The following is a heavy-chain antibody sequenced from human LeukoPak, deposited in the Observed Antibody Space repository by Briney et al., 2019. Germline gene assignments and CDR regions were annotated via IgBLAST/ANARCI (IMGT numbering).Heavy chain of an antibody. CDR3: TRSYCSGCSCYYWH. V-gene: IGHV3-7*01. Sequence: GGSLRLSCAASGFTFNNYWMSWVRQAPGKGLEWVANINEDGGQKYYVDSVKGRFTISRDNSKNSLYLQMNSLRDDDTGVYYCTRSYCSGCSCYYWHWGQGTLVTVSS. CDR1: GFTFNNYW. J-gene: IGHJ4*02. D-gene: IGHD2-15*01. CDR2: INEDGGQK.